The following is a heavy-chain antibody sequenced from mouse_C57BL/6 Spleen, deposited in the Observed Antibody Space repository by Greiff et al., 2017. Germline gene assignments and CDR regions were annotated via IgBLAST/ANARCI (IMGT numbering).Heavy chain of an antibody. CDR3: TRWWGY. D-gene: IGHD1-1*02. CDR1: GYTFTDYE. V-gene: IGHV1-15*01. Sequence: VQLQQSGAELVRPGASVTLSCKASGYTFTDYEMHWVKQTPVHGLEWIGAIDPETGGTAYNQKFKGKAILTAGKSSSTAYMELRSLTSEDSAVYYCTRWWGYWGQGTTLTVSS. J-gene: IGHJ2*01. CDR2: IDPETGGT.